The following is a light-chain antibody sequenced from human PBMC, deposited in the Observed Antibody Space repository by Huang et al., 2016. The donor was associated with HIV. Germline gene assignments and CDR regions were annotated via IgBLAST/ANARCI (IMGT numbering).Light chain of an antibody. Sequence: DIQMTQSPSTLSASVGDRITITCRASQSVSSWLAWYQQKPGKVPKLLIYRASSLETGVPVRFSGSGSGTEFTLTISSLQPDDFATYYCQQYNSYPWTFGQGTKVEIK. CDR2: RAS. CDR1: QSVSSW. V-gene: IGKV1-5*03. J-gene: IGKJ1*01. CDR3: QQYNSYPWT.